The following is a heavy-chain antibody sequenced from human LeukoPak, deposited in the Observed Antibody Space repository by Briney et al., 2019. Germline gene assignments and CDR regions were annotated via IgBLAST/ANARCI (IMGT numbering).Heavy chain of an antibody. CDR3: ARVPPFSGGSFFEYYFDY. V-gene: IGHV3-30*02. J-gene: IGHJ4*02. CDR2: IRYDGSNK. D-gene: IGHD2-15*01. CDR1: GFTFSSYG. Sequence: GGPLRLSCAASGFTFSSYGMHWVRQAPGKGLEWVAFIRYDGSNKYYADSVKGRFTISRDNSKNTLYLQMNSLRAEDTAVYYCARVPPFSGGSFFEYYFDYWGQGTLVTVSS.